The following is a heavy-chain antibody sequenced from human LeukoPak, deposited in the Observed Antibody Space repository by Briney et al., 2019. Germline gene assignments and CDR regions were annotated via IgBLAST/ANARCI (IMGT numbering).Heavy chain of an antibody. J-gene: IGHJ4*02. CDR3: ARGRYDFWSGYYVPGEYYFDY. Sequence: PGGSLRLSCAASGFTFSCYPMSWVRQAPGKGLEWIVKINHSGTTNYNPSLKSRVTISVDASKNQFSLKLSSVTAADTAVYYCARGRYDFWSGYYVPGEYYFDYWGQGTLVTVSS. CDR1: GFTFSCYP. D-gene: IGHD3-3*01. V-gene: IGHV4-34*01. CDR2: INHSGTT.